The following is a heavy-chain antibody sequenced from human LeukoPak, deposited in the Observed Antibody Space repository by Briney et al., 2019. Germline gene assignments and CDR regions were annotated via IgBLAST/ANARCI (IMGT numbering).Heavy chain of an antibody. CDR3: ARGQNYYGSGCQTFDI. D-gene: IGHD3-10*01. Sequence: GGCLRLSCAASGFTFDDYGMSWGRQAPGKGLEWVSGINWNGGSTGYADSVKSRFTISRDNAKNSLYLQVSSLRAEDTAWYYCARGQNYYGSGCQTFDIWGQGTLVTVSS. V-gene: IGHV3-20*04. CDR1: GFTFDDYG. J-gene: IGHJ3*02. CDR2: INWNGGST.